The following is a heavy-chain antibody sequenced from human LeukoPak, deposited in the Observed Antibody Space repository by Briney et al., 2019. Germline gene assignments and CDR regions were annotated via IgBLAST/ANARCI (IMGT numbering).Heavy chain of an antibody. CDR2: IYTSGST. J-gene: IGHJ4*02. D-gene: IGHD6-13*01. CDR1: VGSTRSYY. Sequence: EALSLTYTATVGSTRSYYWSWIREPAGKGMERMGRIYTSGSTNYNPSLQSRVTMSVDTSKNQSSLKLSSVTAADTAVYCCARDSSGYDYWGQGTLVTVSS. V-gene: IGHV4-4*07. CDR3: ARDSSGYDY.